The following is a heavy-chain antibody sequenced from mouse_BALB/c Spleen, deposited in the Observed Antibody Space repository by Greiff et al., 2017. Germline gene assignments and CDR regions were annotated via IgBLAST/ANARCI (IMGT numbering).Heavy chain of an antibody. V-gene: IGHV1-7*01. J-gene: IGHJ1*01. CDR3: ERDWYFDV. CDR1: GYTFTSYW. CDR2: INPSTGYT. Sequence: VQLQQSGADLAKPGASVKMSCTASGYTFTSYWMHWVKQRPGQGLEWIGYINPSTGYTEYNQKFKDKATLTADKSSSTAYMQLSSLTSEDSAVYYCERDWYFDVWGAGTTVTVSS.